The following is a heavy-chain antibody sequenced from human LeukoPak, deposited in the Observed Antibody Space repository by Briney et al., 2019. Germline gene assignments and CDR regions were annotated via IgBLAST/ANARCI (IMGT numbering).Heavy chain of an antibody. Sequence: SETLSLTCTVSGGYIRSYYWSWIRQPPGKGLEWIGYIYYSGSTNYNPSLKSRVTISVDTSKKQLSLKLSSVTAADTAVYYCARGDYYDSSGYQSPSFDYWGQGTLVTVSS. CDR1: GGYIRSYY. D-gene: IGHD3-22*01. J-gene: IGHJ4*02. CDR3: ARGDYYDSSGYQSPSFDY. V-gene: IGHV4-59*08. CDR2: IYYSGST.